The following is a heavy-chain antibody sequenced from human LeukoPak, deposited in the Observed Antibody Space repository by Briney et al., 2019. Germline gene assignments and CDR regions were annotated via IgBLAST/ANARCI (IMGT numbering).Heavy chain of an antibody. V-gene: IGHV3-23*01. CDR2: ISGSGGST. Sequence: PGGSLRLSCAASGFTFSSYGMSWVRQAPGKGLEWVSAISGSGGSTNYADSVKGRFTISRDNSKNTLYLQMNSLRAEDTAVYYCARDHRSGCYDHWGQGTLVTVSS. CDR1: GFTFSSYG. CDR3: ARDHRSGCYDH. D-gene: IGHD6-19*01. J-gene: IGHJ5*02.